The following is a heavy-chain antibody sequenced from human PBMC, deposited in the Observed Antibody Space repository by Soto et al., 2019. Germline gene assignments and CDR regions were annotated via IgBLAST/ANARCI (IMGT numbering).Heavy chain of an antibody. Sequence: QVQLQESGPGLVKPSETMSLSCTVSGGSISSYYWSWFRQSPGKRMEWIGYVHHSWGSSYNPSLQSRVAISLDTATRQFSLTVTSVPATVTAVYYCARQGFGPLHGLVDVWGQGTTVTVSS. V-gene: IGHV4-59*08. J-gene: IGHJ6*02. CDR3: ARQGFGPLHGLVDV. CDR1: GGSISSYY. D-gene: IGHD3-10*01. CDR2: VHHSWGS.